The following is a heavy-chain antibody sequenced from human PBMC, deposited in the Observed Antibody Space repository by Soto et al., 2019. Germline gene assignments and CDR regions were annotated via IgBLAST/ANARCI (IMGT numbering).Heavy chain of an antibody. J-gene: IGHJ3*02. Sequence: EVQLVESGGGLVKPGGSLRLSCAASGFTFSSYSMNWVRQAPGKGLEWVSSISSSSSYIYYADSVKGRFTISRDNAKNSLYLQMNSLRAEDTAVHYCAREGDYYGSGSYHDAFDIWGQGTMVTVSS. CDR2: ISSSSSYI. V-gene: IGHV3-21*01. D-gene: IGHD3-10*01. CDR3: AREGDYYGSGSYHDAFDI. CDR1: GFTFSSYS.